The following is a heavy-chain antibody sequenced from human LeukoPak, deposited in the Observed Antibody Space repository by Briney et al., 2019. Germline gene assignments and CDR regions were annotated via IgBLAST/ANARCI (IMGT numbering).Heavy chain of an antibody. D-gene: IGHD2-2*01. CDR2: IYPGDSDT. Sequence: REESLKISGKGSGYSFTSYWIGGVRQMPGKGLEWIGIIYPGDSDTSSSTSFQGQVTISADKSISTAYLQWSSLKAWDTAMYYCARGARYCSSTSCYRFGYFDYWGQGTLVTVSS. V-gene: IGHV5-51*01. J-gene: IGHJ4*02. CDR3: ARGARYCSSTSCYRFGYFDY. CDR1: GYSFTSYW.